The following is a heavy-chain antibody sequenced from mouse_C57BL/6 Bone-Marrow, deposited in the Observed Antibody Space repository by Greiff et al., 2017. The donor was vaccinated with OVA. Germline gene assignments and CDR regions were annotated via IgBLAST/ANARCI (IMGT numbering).Heavy chain of an antibody. J-gene: IGHJ1*03. CDR2: IDPANGNT. CDR1: GFNIKNTY. CDR3: ARWDYGSSPYIDV. D-gene: IGHD1-1*01. V-gene: IGHV14-3*01. Sequence: VQLQQSVAELVRPGASVKLSCTASGFNIKNTYMHWVKQRPEQGLEWIGRIDPANGNTKYAPKFQGKATITADTSSNTAYLQLSNLTSEDTAIYYWARWDYGSSPYIDVWGTGTTVTVSS.